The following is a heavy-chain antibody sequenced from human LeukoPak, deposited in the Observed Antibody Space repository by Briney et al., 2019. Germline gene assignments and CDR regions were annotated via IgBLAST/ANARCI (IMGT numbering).Heavy chain of an antibody. D-gene: IGHD5-18*01. V-gene: IGHV4-4*07. CDR2: INTSGST. CDR1: GGSISSYF. Sequence: SETLSLTCTVSGGSISSYFWNWIRQPAGKGLEWIGRINTSGSTNYSPSLKSRITMSVDTSKNQFSLKLSSVTAADTAVYYCARGRGGYSYGTAWGQGTLVTVSS. J-gene: IGHJ5*02. CDR3: ARGRGGYSYGTA.